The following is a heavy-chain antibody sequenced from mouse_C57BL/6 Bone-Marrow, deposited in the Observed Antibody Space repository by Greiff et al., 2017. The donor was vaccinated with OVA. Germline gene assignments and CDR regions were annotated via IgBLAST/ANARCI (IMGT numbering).Heavy chain of an antibody. CDR3: ARESGSSTAWFAY. CDR2: INPNNGGT. D-gene: IGHD1-1*01. V-gene: IGHV1-22*01. CDR1: GYTFTDYN. J-gene: IGHJ3*01. Sequence: EVQLQQSGPELVKPGASVKMSCKASGYTFTDYNMHWVKQSHGKSLEWIGYINPNNGGTSSNQKFKGKATLTVNKSSSTAYMELRSLTSEDSAVYYCARESGSSTAWFAYWGQGTLVTVSA.